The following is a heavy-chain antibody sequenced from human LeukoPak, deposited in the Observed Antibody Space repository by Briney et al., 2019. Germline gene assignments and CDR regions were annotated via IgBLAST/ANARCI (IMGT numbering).Heavy chain of an antibody. CDR2: ILSDGSKE. D-gene: IGHD5-24*01. CDR3: ARAGGDGYNYGY. J-gene: IGHJ4*02. Sequence: QAGGSLRLSCAASGFTFSSYGMHWVRQAPGKGLEWVAVILSDGSKEFYTDSVKGRFIISRDNAKNSLYLQMDSLRAEDSAVYYCARAGGDGYNYGYWGQGTLVTVSS. CDR1: GFTFSSYG. V-gene: IGHV3-33*01.